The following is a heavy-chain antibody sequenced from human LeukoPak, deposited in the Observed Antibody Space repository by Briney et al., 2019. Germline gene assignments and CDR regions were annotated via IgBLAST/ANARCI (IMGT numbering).Heavy chain of an antibody. CDR3: ARDSYGMDV. V-gene: IGHV3-7*01. Sequence: GGSLRLSCAASGFTFSNYWMNWVRQAPGKGLEWVANIKQDGSAKYYVDSVKGRFTISRDNAKNSLYLQMNSLRAEDTAVYYCARDSYGMDVWGQGTTVTVSS. J-gene: IGHJ6*02. CDR2: IKQDGSAK. CDR1: GFTFSNYW.